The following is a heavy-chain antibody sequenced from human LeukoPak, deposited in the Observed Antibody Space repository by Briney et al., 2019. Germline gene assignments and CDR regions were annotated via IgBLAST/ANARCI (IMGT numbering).Heavy chain of an antibody. Sequence: GGSLRLSCAASGFTFSSYGMHWVRQAPAKGLEWVAVICYDGSNKYYADSVKGRFTISRDNSKNTLYLQMNSLRAEDTAVYYCAKDHCEYYYDSSGCYDAFDIWGQGTMVTVSS. CDR2: ICYDGSNK. D-gene: IGHD3-22*01. V-gene: IGHV3-33*06. J-gene: IGHJ3*02. CDR1: GFTFSSYG. CDR3: AKDHCEYYYDSSGCYDAFDI.